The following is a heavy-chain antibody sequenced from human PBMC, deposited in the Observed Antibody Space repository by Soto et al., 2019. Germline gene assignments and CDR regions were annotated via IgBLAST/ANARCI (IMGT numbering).Heavy chain of an antibody. Sequence: SETLSLTCTVSGGSISSGGYYWSWIRQHPGKGLEWIGYIYHSGSTYYNPSLKSRVTISVDTSKNQFSLKLSSVTAADTAVYYCAREGVNYYYGMDVWGQGTTVTVSS. J-gene: IGHJ6*02. CDR1: GGSISSGGYY. D-gene: IGHD2-8*01. CDR3: AREGVNYYYGMDV. V-gene: IGHV4-31*03. CDR2: IYHSGST.